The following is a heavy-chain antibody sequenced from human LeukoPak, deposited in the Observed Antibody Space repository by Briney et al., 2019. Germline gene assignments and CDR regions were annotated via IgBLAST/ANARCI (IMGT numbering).Heavy chain of an antibody. V-gene: IGHV4-59*08. D-gene: IGHD5-12*01. CDR2: IYYSGST. J-gene: IGHJ4*02. Sequence: PSETLSLTCTVPGGSISSYYWSWIRQPPGKGLEWIGYIYYSGSTNYNPSLKSRVTISVDTSKNQFSLKLSSVTAADTAVYYCASSISGYDFDYWGQGTLVTVSS. CDR1: GGSISSYY. CDR3: ASSISGYDFDY.